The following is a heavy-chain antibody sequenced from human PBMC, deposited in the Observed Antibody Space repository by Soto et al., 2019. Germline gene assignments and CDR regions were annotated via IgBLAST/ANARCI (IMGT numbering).Heavy chain of an antibody. CDR3: ARDVGSSGSSRWFDT. D-gene: IGHD3-10*01. J-gene: IGHJ5*02. V-gene: IGHV3-23*01. Sequence: GGSLRLSCAASGFTFSRYAMSWVRQAPGKGLEWVSAISGSGGSTYYADSVKGRFTISRDNSKNTLYLQMNSLRAEDTATYYCARDVGSSGSSRWFDTWGQGNLVTVSS. CDR1: GFTFSRYA. CDR2: ISGSGGST.